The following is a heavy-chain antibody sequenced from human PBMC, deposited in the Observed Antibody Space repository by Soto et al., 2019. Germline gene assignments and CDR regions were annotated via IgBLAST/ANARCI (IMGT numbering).Heavy chain of an antibody. CDR2: INPNSGGT. J-gene: IGHJ6*02. Sequence: ASVKVSCKASGYTFTGYYMHWVRQAPGQGLEWMGWINPNSGGTNYAQKFQGRVTMTRDTSISTAYMELSRLRSDDPAVYYCAREIVVVPGRVGYYCMDVWGQGTTVTVSS. D-gene: IGHD2-2*01. CDR1: GYTFTGYY. CDR3: AREIVVVPGRVGYYCMDV. V-gene: IGHV1-2*02.